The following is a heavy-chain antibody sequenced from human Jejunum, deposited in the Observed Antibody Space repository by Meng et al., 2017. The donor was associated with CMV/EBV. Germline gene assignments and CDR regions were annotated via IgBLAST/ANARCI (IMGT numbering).Heavy chain of an antibody. J-gene: IGHJ6*02. D-gene: IGHD2-21*01. CDR2: IKQDGSER. V-gene: IGHV3-7*01. CDR3: ARQKCGGDCDMDV. Sequence: SECTFSSYWMNWVRQVPGKGLEWVANIKQDGSERYYVESVKGRFTISKNNARNSLFLQMDGLRAEDTAVYYCARQKCGGDCDMDVWGQGTTVTVSS. CDR1: ECTFSSYW.